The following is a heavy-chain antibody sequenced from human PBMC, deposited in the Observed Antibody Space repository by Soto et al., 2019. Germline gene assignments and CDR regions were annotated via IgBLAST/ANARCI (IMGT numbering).Heavy chain of an antibody. V-gene: IGHV1-69*13. CDR1: GGTFSNYA. CDR3: AGGWSYDILTAYSY. CDR2: ITPIFGAA. D-gene: IGHD3-9*01. Sequence: SVKVSCKASGGTFSNYAISWVRQAPGQGLEWMGGITPIFGAANYAQKFQGRVTITADESTNTAYMELSSLRSEDTALYYCAGGWSYDILTAYSYWGQGTLVTVSS. J-gene: IGHJ4*02.